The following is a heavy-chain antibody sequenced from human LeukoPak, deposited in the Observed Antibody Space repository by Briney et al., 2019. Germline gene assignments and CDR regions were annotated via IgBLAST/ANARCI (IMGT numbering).Heavy chain of an antibody. Sequence: ASVKVSCKASGYTFTSYDINWVRQATGQGLEWMGWMNPNSGNTGYAQKFQGRVTMTRNTSISTAYMELSSLRSEDTAVYYCARGLGFGELSPSRPYYFDYWGQGTLVTVSS. J-gene: IGHJ4*02. D-gene: IGHD3-10*01. CDR2: MNPNSGNT. V-gene: IGHV1-8*01. CDR1: GYTFTSYD. CDR3: ARGLGFGELSPSRPYYFDY.